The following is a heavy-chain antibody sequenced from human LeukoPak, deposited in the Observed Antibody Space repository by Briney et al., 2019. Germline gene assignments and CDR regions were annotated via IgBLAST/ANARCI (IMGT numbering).Heavy chain of an antibody. Sequence: EASVKVSCKASGYTFTSYYMHWVRQAPGQGLEWMGIINPSGGSTNYAQKFQGRVTMNRDTSISTAYMELSRLRSDDTVVYYCARAAVRSETGTIVYYYGMDVWGQGTTVTVSS. CDR2: INPSGGST. D-gene: IGHD1-1*01. J-gene: IGHJ6*02. CDR1: GYTFTSYY. CDR3: ARAAVRSETGTIVYYYGMDV. V-gene: IGHV1-46*01.